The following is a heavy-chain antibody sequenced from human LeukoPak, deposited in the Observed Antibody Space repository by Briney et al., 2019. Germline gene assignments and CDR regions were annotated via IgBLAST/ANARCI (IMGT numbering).Heavy chain of an antibody. D-gene: IGHD3-22*01. J-gene: IGHJ3*02. Sequence: GGSLRLSCAASGFTFSSYGMHWVRQAPGKGLEWVAVISYDGSNKYYADSVKGRFTISRDNSKNTLYLQMNSLRAEDTAVYYCAKEGYYYDSSGYYSGAFDIWGQGTMVTVSS. CDR1: GFTFSSYG. CDR3: AKEGYYYDSSGYYSGAFDI. CDR2: ISYDGSNK. V-gene: IGHV3-30*18.